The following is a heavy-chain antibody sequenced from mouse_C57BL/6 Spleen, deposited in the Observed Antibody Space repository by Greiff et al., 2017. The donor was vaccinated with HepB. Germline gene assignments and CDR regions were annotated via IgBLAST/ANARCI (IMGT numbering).Heavy chain of an antibody. D-gene: IGHD1-1*01. J-gene: IGHJ4*01. CDR1: GYTFTSYW. CDR2: IDPNSGGT. Sequence: QVQLQQPGAELVKPGASVKLSCEASGYTFTSYWMHWVKQRPGRGLEWIGRIDPNSGGTKYNEKFKSKATLTVDKPSSTAYMQLSSLTSEDSAVYYCARPPTVVDPYAMDYWGQGTSVTVSS. V-gene: IGHV1-72*01. CDR3: ARPPTVVDPYAMDY.